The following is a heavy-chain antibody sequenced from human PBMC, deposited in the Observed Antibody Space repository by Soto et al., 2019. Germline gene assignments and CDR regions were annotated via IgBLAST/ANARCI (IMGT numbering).Heavy chain of an antibody. CDR1: GYSFTSYW. D-gene: IGHD2-2*02. CDR3: ARLVVVPAAIHYYYYYGMDV. V-gene: IGHV5-10-1*01. J-gene: IGHJ6*02. CDR2: IDPSDSYT. Sequence: GESLKISCKGSGYSFTSYWISWVRQMPGKGPEWMGRIDPSDSYTNYSPSFQGHATISADKSISTAYLQWSSLKASDTAMYYCARLVVVPAAIHYYYYYGMDVWGQGTTVTVSS.